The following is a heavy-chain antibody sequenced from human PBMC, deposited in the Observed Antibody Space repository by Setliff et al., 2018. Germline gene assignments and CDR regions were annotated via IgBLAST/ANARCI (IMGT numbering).Heavy chain of an antibody. CDR3: VRLRRGPWHLDY. J-gene: IGHJ4*02. D-gene: IGHD3-16*01. CDR1: GFTFGAYW. CDR2: MKEAGSER. V-gene: IGHV3-7*03. Sequence: GGSLRLSCVASGFTFGAYWMSWVRQAPGKGLEWVAHMKEAGSERYCVDSVQGRFTISRDNAKNSLNLQMNSLGADDTAVYYCVRLRRGPWHLDYWGQGVLVTVSS.